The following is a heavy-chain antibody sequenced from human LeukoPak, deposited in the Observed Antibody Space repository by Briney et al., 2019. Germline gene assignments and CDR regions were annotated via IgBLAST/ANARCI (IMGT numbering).Heavy chain of an antibody. V-gene: IGHV3-23*01. CDR2: TSGSGGST. Sequence: GGSLRLSCAASGFTFSSYAMSWVRQAPGKGLEWVSATSGSGGSTYYADSVKGRFTISGDNSKNTLYLQMNSLRAEDTAVYYCAKERYSGYGFDYWGQGTLVTVSS. J-gene: IGHJ4*02. CDR3: AKERYSGYGFDY. CDR1: GFTFSSYA. D-gene: IGHD5-12*01.